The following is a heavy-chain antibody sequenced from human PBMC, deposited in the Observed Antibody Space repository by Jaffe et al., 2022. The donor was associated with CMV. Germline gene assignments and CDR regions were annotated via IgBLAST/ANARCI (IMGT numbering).Heavy chain of an antibody. J-gene: IGHJ5*02. D-gene: IGHD3-3*01. CDR1: GGTFSSYA. CDR2: IIPIFGTA. Sequence: QVQLVQSGAEVKKPGSSVKVSCKASGGTFSSYAISWVRQAPGQGLEWMGGIIPIFGTANYAQKFQGRVTITADESTSTAYMELSSLRSEDTAVYYCARSWWPVHYDFWSGNSYNWFDPWGQGTLVTVSS. V-gene: IGHV1-69*01. CDR3: ARSWWPVHYDFWSGNSYNWFDP.